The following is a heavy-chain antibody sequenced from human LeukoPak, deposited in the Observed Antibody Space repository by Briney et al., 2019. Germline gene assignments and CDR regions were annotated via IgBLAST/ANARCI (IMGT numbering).Heavy chain of an antibody. CDR2: IHTSGST. CDR3: ARGPGVTPTKPRYFDL. CDR1: GGSISSYY. J-gene: IGHJ2*01. V-gene: IGHV4-4*07. D-gene: IGHD3-10*01. Sequence: SETLSLTCTVSGGSISSYYWNWIRQPAGKGLEWIGRIHTSGSTNCNPSLKSRITMSVDTSKNQFSLKLSSVTAADRAMYYCARGPGVTPTKPRYFDLWGRGTLVTVSS.